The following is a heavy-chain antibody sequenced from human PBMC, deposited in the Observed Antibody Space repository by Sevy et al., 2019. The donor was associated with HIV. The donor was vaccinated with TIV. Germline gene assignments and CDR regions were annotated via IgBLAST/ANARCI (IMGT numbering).Heavy chain of an antibody. CDR2: INSDGSST. CDR3: ARVENLGYCSSTSCSYAFDI. J-gene: IGHJ3*02. CDR1: GFTFSTYW. D-gene: IGHD2-2*01. V-gene: IGHV3-74*01. Sequence: GGSLRLSCAASGFTFSTYWMHWVRQAPGKGLVWVSRINSDGSSTNYADSVKGRFTISRDNAKNTLYLQMNSLRAEDTAVYYSARVENLGYCSSTSCSYAFDIWGQGTMVTVSS.